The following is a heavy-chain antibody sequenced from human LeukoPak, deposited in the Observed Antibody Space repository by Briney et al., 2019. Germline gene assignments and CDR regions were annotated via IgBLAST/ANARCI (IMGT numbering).Heavy chain of an antibody. D-gene: IGHD1-26*01. J-gene: IGHJ4*02. CDR3: ARDSSRLLSPPGY. V-gene: IGHV1-46*01. CDR2: INPSGGST. Sequence: RASVTVSCKASGYTFTSYYMHWVRQAPGQGLEGMGIINPSGGSTIYAQKFQGRVTMTRDMSTSTVYMELSSLRSDDTAVYYCARDSSRLLSPPGYWGQGTLVTVSS. CDR1: GYTFTSYY.